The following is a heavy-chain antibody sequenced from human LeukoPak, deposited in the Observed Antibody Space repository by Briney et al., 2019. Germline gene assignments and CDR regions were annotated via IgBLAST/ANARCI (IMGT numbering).Heavy chain of an antibody. Sequence: SETLSLTCTVSGGSISSSSCYWGWIRQPPGKGLEWIGSIYYSGSTYYNPSLKSRVTISVDTSKNQFSLKLNSVTAADTAVYYCAELGITMIGGVWGKGTTVTISS. J-gene: IGHJ6*04. CDR1: GGSISSSSCY. CDR3: AELGITMIGGV. CDR2: IYYSGST. V-gene: IGHV4-39*01. D-gene: IGHD3-10*02.